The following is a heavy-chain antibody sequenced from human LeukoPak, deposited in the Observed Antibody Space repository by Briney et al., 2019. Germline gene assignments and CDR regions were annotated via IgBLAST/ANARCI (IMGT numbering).Heavy chain of an antibody. CDR3: AGSSGYYYAAFDI. D-gene: IGHD3-22*01. Sequence: ASVKVSCKASGGTFSSYAISWVRQAPGQGLEWMGIINPSGGSTSYAQKFQGRVTMTRDTSTSTVYMELSSLRSEDTAVYYCAGSSGYYYAAFDIWGQGTMVTVSS. J-gene: IGHJ3*02. V-gene: IGHV1-46*01. CDR2: INPSGGST. CDR1: GGTFSSYA.